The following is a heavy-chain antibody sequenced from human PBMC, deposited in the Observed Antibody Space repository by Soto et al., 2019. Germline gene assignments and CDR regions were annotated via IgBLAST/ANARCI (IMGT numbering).Heavy chain of an antibody. V-gene: IGHV4-31*02. J-gene: IGHJ4*02. CDR3: ALALGPTTGLDY. CDR2: IFNSGTT. CDR1: GASTVSHYH. Sequence: QVQLQESGPGLVKPSQTLSLTCSVSGASTVSHYHWTWIRQPPGKGLEWMGYIFNSGTTFYNPSLTSRLSIAMDTSGNHFSLELRSVTDADTYVYYCALALGPTTGLDYWGQGTLVTVSS. D-gene: IGHD1-26*01.